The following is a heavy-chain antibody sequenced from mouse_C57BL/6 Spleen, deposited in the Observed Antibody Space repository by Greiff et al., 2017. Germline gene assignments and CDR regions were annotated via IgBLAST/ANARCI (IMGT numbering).Heavy chain of an antibody. V-gene: IGHV1-52*01. CDR2: IDPSDSET. CDR1: GYTFTSYW. D-gene: IGHD2-1*01. J-gene: IGHJ2*01. CDR3: ARIYYGNYGDY. Sequence: QVHVKQPGAELVRPGSSVKLSCKASGYTFTSYWMHWVKQRPIQGLEWIGNIDPSDSETHYNQKFKDKATLTVDKSSSTAYMQLSSLTSEDSAVYYCARIYYGNYGDYWGQGTTLTVSS.